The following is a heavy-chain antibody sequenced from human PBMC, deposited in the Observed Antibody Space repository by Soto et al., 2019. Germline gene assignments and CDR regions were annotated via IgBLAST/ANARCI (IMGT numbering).Heavy chain of an antibody. D-gene: IGHD7-27*01. V-gene: IGHV4-4*02. CDR3: ARGPSGDKGDY. Sequence: SETLSPTRAVSGGSISSSNWWSWGRQSPDKGLEWIGHIYNGGTTYNNPSLTSQFTISVDTSNHQSSLKLSSVSAADTAVYYGARGPSGDKGDYWGQGTRVTVSS. CDR1: GGSISSSNW. CDR2: IYNGGTT. J-gene: IGHJ4*02.